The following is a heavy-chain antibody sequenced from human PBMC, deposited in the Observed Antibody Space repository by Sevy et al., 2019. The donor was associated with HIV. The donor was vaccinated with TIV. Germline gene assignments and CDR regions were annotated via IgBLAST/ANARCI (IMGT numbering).Heavy chain of an antibody. CDR2: IYTSGST. J-gene: IGHJ6*03. CDR1: GGSISSYY. Sequence: SLTCTISGGSISSYYWSWIRQPAGKGLEWIGRIYTSGSTNYNPSLKSRVTMSVDTSKNQFSLKLSSVTAADTAVYYCAREPSYYYYYMDVWGKGTTVTVSS. CDR3: AREPSYYYYYMDV. V-gene: IGHV4-4*07.